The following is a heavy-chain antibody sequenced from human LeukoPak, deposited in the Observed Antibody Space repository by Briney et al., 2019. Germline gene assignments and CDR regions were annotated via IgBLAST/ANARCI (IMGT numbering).Heavy chain of an antibody. Sequence: ASVKVSCKASGYTFTGYYMHWVRQAPGQGLEWMGWINPNSGGTNYAQKFQGRVTMTRDTSISTAYMELSRLRSDDTAVYYCARVHHTAMVLYYFDYWGQGTLVTVSS. CDR1: GYTFTGYY. J-gene: IGHJ4*02. CDR2: INPNSGGT. CDR3: ARVHHTAMVLYYFDY. D-gene: IGHD5-18*01. V-gene: IGHV1-2*02.